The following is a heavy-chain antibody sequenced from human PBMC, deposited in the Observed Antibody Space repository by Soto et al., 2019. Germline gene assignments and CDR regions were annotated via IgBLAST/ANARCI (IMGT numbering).Heavy chain of an antibody. CDR1: GFTFSSSP. Sequence: EVQLVQSGGGLVQPGGSLRLSCAASGFTFSSSPMSWVRQVTGKGLEWISAIRNDGGSMYYVESVKGRFTISRDNSKNTSSLRMKNLRAEDTAIYYCVRDRYTMIDFWSAFSSDWGQGALVIVSS. J-gene: IGHJ4*02. CDR3: VRDRYTMIDFWSAFSSD. V-gene: IGHV3-23*02. D-gene: IGHD3-3*01. CDR2: IRNDGGSM.